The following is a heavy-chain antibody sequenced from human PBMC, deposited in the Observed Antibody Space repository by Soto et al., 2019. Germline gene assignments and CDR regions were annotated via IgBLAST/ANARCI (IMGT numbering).Heavy chain of an antibody. V-gene: IGHV4-39*01. J-gene: IGHJ4*02. CDR1: GGSISSSSYY. Sequence: SETLSLTCTVSGGSISSSSYYWGWIRQPPGKGLEWIGSIYYSGSTYYNPSLKSRVTISVDTSKNQFSLKLSSVTAADTAVYYCASLREWLLYLDDYWGQGTLVTVSS. D-gene: IGHD3-3*01. CDR2: IYYSGST. CDR3: ASLREWLLYLDDY.